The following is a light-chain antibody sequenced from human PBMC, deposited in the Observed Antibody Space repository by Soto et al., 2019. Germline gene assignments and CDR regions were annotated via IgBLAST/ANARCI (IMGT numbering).Light chain of an antibody. Sequence: EIVLTQSPGTLSLSPGERATLSCRASQSVSSSYLAWYQQKPGQAPRLLIYGASSRATGIPDRFSGSESGTEFTLTISGLEPEDFAVYYCQQYGSSPITFGQGTRLEIK. V-gene: IGKV3-20*01. CDR1: QSVSSSY. CDR2: GAS. CDR3: QQYGSSPIT. J-gene: IGKJ5*01.